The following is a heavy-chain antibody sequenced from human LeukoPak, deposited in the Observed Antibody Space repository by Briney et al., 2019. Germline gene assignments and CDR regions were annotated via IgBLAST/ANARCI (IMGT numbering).Heavy chain of an antibody. CDR2: INPSSGNT. CDR3: AREGYYDSSLDY. CDR1: GYTFTNYY. D-gene: IGHD3-22*01. Sequence: AASVKVSCKASGYTFTNYYMHWVRQAPGQGLEWMGIINPSSGNTSYAQKFQDRVTMTRDTSTSTVYMELSSLRSEDTAVYYCAREGYYDSSLDYWGQGTLVTVSS. V-gene: IGHV1-46*01. J-gene: IGHJ4*02.